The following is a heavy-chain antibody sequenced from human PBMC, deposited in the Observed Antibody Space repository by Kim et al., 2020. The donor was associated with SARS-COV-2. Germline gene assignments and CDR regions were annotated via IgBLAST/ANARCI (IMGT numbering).Heavy chain of an antibody. CDR3: ARGRGYSYGYGSGYFDY. J-gene: IGHJ4*02. CDR1: GFTFSSYW. V-gene: IGHV3-7*01. CDR2: IKQDGSEK. Sequence: GGSLRLSCAASGFTFSSYWMSWVRQAPGKGLEWVANIKQDGSEKYYVDSVKGRFTISRDNAKNSLYLQMNSLRAEDTAVYYCARGRGYSYGYGSGYFDYWGQGTLVTVSS. D-gene: IGHD5-18*01.